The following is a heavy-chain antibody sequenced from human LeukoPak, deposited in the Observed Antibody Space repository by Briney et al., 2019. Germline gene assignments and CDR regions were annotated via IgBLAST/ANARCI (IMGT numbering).Heavy chain of an antibody. Sequence: ASVKVSCKASGYTFTSYDINWVRQATGQGLEWMGWMNPNSGNTGYAQKFQGRVTITRNTSISTAYMELSSLRSEDTAVYYCARRMASGRGYCSSTSCYAHFDYWGQGTLVTVSS. CDR1: GYTFTSYD. J-gene: IGHJ4*02. V-gene: IGHV1-8*03. D-gene: IGHD2-2*03. CDR3: ARRMASGRGYCSSTSCYAHFDY. CDR2: MNPNSGNT.